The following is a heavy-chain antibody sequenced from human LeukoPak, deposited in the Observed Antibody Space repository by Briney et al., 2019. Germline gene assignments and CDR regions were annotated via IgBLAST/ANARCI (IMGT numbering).Heavy chain of an antibody. J-gene: IGHJ4*02. CDR1: GFTFSSYA. CDR3: AREGGYSSSWYPVHYFDY. V-gene: IGHV3-7*01. Sequence: GGSLRLPCAASGFTFSSYAMSWVRQAPGKGLEWVANIKQDGSEKYYVDSVKGRFTISRDNAKNSLYLQMNSLRAEDTAVYYCAREGGYSSSWYPVHYFDYWGQGTLVTVSS. CDR2: IKQDGSEK. D-gene: IGHD6-13*01.